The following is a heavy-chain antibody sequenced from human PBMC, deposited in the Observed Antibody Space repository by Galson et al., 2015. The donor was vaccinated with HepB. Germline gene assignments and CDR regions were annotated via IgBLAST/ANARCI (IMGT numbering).Heavy chain of an antibody. Sequence: QSGAEVKKPGESLKISCKGSGYSFTTDWIAWVRQMPGEGLEWMGIIYPGDSDTRYSPSFRGQVTISADKSINTAYLQWRSLKASDTAMYYCARQTTIFGVVIERPFEYWGQGTLVTVSS. CDR1: GYSFTTDW. CDR2: IYPGDSDT. CDR3: ARQTTIFGVVIERPFEY. D-gene: IGHD3-3*01. V-gene: IGHV5-51*01. J-gene: IGHJ4*02.